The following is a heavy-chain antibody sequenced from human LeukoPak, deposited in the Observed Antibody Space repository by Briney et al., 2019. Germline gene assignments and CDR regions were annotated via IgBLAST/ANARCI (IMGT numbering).Heavy chain of an antibody. J-gene: IGHJ4*02. CDR3: ARVSYYGSGSYQLDY. CDR2: IDHSGST. D-gene: IGHD3-10*01. Sequence: PSGTLSLTCTVSGGSISSSSYYWGWLRQPPGKGLEWIGYIDHSGSTYSNPSLKSRVTISVDRSKTQFSLKLSSVTAADAAVYYCARVSYYGSGSYQLDYWGQGTLVTVSS. V-gene: IGHV4-39*07. CDR1: GGSISSSSYY.